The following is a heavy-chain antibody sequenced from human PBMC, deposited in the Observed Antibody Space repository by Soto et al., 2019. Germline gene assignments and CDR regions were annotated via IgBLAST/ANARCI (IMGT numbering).Heavy chain of an antibody. J-gene: IGHJ5*02. CDR2: INPSGGST. V-gene: IGHV1-46*01. D-gene: IGHD6-19*01. Sequence: SVKVSCKASGYTFTSYYMHWVRQAPGQGLEWMGIINPSGGSTSYAQKFQGRVTMTRDTSTSTVYMELSSLRSEDTAVYYCARAGRAQGEAGTQKIIWFDPWGQGTLVTVSS. CDR3: ARAGRAQGEAGTQKIIWFDP. CDR1: GYTFTSYY.